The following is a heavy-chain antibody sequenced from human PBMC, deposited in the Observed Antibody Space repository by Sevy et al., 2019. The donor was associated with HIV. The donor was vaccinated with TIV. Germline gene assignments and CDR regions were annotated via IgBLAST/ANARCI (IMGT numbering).Heavy chain of an antibody. CDR3: ARDRGDGYKDFDY. V-gene: IGHV3-30-3*01. CDR2: ISYDGSNK. CDR1: GFTFSSYA. J-gene: IGHJ4*02. Sequence: GGSLRLSCAASGFTFSSYAMHWVRQAPGKGLEWVAVISYDGSNKYYADSVKGRFTISRDNSKNTLYLQMNSLRAEDTAVSYCARDRGDGYKDFDYWGQGTLVTVSS. D-gene: IGHD3-10*01.